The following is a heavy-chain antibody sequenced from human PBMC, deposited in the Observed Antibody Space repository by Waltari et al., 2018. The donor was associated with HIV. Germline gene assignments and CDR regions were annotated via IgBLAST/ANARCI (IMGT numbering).Heavy chain of an antibody. Sequence: EVQLVESGGGLVQPGGSLRLSCAASGFPFSSHWIHWVRQAPGKGLVWVSRINSDGSSTNYADSVKGRFTISRDNAKNTVYLQMNSLRAEDTALYYCASLYNYVWGSPPPFDYWGQGTLVTVSS. J-gene: IGHJ4*02. D-gene: IGHD3-16*01. CDR3: ASLYNYVWGSPPPFDY. CDR2: INSDGSST. V-gene: IGHV3-74*01. CDR1: GFPFSSHW.